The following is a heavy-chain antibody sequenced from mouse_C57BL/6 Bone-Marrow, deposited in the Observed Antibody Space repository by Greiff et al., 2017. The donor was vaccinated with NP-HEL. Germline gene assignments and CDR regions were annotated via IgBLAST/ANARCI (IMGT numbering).Heavy chain of an antibody. CDR3: AEGYYYGSSPFAY. Sequence: EVKLVESGPELVKPGASVKISCKASGYSFTDYNMNWVKQSNGKSLEWIGVINPNYGTTSYNQKFKGKATLTVDQSSSTAYMQLNSLTSEDSAVYYCAEGYYYGSSPFAYWGQGTLVTVSA. J-gene: IGHJ3*01. D-gene: IGHD1-1*01. CDR1: GYSFTDYN. V-gene: IGHV1-39*01. CDR2: INPNYGTT.